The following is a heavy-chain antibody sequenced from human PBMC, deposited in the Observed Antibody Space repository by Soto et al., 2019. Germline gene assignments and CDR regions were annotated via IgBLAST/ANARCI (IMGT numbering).Heavy chain of an antibody. Sequence: EVRLLESGGGLVQPGGSLRLSCAASGFTFNTHAMSWVRQAPGKGLEWVSTISVIGGSTYYADSVKGRFTISRDNSKNTLYLQVNSLRAEDTAVYFCAKSITAAGTGYWGQGTLVTVSS. D-gene: IGHD6-13*01. J-gene: IGHJ4*02. CDR1: GFTFNTHA. V-gene: IGHV3-23*01. CDR3: AKSITAAGTGY. CDR2: ISVIGGST.